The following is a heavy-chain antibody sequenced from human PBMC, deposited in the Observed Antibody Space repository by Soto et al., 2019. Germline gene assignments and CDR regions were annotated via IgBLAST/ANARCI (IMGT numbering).Heavy chain of an antibody. J-gene: IGHJ4*02. CDR1: GLTFSNYG. CDR3: ARAVKDSSGYQD. V-gene: IGHV3-33*01. Sequence: GGLRLSCAASGLTFSNYGMHWVSMAPGKGLEWVAVIWYDGSNKYYADSVKGRFTITRDNSKNTLYLQMNSLRAEDTAVYYCARAVKDSSGYQDWGQGTLVTVSS. CDR2: IWYDGSNK. D-gene: IGHD3-22*01.